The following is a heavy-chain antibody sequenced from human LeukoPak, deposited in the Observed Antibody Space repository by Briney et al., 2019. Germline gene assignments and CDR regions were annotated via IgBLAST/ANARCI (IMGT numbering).Heavy chain of an antibody. D-gene: IGHD6-13*01. CDR3: ARGGSSWYYFDY. V-gene: IGHV3-23*01. Sequence: GGSLRLSCAASGFTFNNYAMSWVRQAPGKGLEWVSAISGSGGSTYYADSVKGRFTISRDNSKNTLYLQMNSLRAEDTAVYYCARGGSSWYYFDYWGQGTLVTVSS. CDR1: GFTFNNYA. CDR2: ISGSGGST. J-gene: IGHJ4*02.